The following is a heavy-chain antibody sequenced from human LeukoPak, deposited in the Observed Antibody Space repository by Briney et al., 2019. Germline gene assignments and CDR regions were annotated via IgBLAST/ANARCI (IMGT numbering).Heavy chain of an antibody. CDR1: GYTFTAYY. Sequence: ASVKVSCKASGYTFTAYYMHWVRQAPGQGLEWLGWINPNTGVTNYVPKFQGRVTMTRDTSISTAYMELSRLRSDDTAVYYCARGGVGRDGFDAFDIWGQGTMVTVSS. CDR2: INPNTGVT. D-gene: IGHD2-15*01. J-gene: IGHJ3*02. CDR3: ARGGVGRDGFDAFDI. V-gene: IGHV1-2*02.